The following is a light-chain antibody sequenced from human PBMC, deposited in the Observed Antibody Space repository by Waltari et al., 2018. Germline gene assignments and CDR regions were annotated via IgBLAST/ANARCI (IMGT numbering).Light chain of an antibody. J-gene: IGLJ3*02. CDR1: SSNIGSST. CDR2: SNN. V-gene: IGLV1-44*01. Sequence: QSVLTQPPSASGTPGQRVTISCSGSSSNIGSSTVNWYQQLPGTAPKLIIYSNNQRPSGVPDRFSGSGSGTDFTLTISSLQAEDVAVYYCQQYYTHPPRTFGQGTK. CDR3: QQYYTHPPRT.